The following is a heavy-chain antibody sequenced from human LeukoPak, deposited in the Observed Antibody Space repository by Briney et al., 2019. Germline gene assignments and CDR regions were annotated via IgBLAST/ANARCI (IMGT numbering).Heavy chain of an antibody. Sequence: GRSLRLSCAASGFTFDDYARHWVRQAPGKGLEWVSGISWNSGSIGYADSVKGRFTISRDNAKNSLYLQMNSLRAEDTTLYYCASHSDYDDYGQLYYWGQGTLVTVSS. D-gene: IGHD4-17*01. CDR1: GFTFDDYA. J-gene: IGHJ4*02. CDR2: ISWNSGSI. CDR3: ASHSDYDDYGQLYY. V-gene: IGHV3-9*01.